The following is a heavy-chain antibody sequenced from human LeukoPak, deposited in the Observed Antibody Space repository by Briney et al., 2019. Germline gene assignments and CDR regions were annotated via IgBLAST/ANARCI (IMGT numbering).Heavy chain of an antibody. CDR1: GYSFTSYW. V-gene: IGHV5-51*01. J-gene: IGHJ6*03. Sequence: GESLKISCKGSGYSFTSYWIGWVRQMPGKGLEWMGIIYPGDSDTRYSPSFQGQVTISADKSISTAYLQWSSRKASDTAMYYCARAASSSSSFYYYYMDVWGKGTTVTVSS. CDR2: IYPGDSDT. D-gene: IGHD6-6*01. CDR3: ARAASSSSSFYYYYMDV.